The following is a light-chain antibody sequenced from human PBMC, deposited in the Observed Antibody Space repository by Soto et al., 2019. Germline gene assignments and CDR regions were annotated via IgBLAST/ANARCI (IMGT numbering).Light chain of an antibody. CDR1: QSISYW. CDR3: KKYNSYPLT. CDR2: KAS. Sequence: DIQMTQSPSTLSASVGDRVTITCRASQSISYWLAWYQQKPGKAPNLLIYKASSLESGVPSRFSGGRSGTEFTLTINSLQPDDFATYYCKKYNSYPLTFGGGTKVEIK. J-gene: IGKJ4*01. V-gene: IGKV1-5*03.